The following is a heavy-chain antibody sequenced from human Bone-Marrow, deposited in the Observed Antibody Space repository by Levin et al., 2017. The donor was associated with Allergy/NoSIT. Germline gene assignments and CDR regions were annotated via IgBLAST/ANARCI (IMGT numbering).Heavy chain of an antibody. CDR2: IIPIFGTA. V-gene: IGHV1-69*06. CDR3: ARDIRDDCTGGVCYTRYFQH. Sequence: KISCKASGGTFSSYAISWVRQAPGQGLEWMGGIIPIFGTANYAQKFQGRVTITADKSTSTAYMELSSLRSEDTAVYYCARDIRDDCTGGVCYTRYFQHWGQGTLVTVSS. CDR1: GGTFSSYA. J-gene: IGHJ1*01. D-gene: IGHD2-8*02.